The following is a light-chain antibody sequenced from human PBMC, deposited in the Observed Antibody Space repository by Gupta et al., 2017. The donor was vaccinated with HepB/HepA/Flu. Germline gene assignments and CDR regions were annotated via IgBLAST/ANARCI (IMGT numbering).Light chain of an antibody. J-gene: IGLJ2*01. CDR1: NIGSKS. CDR2: YNT. Sequence: SYVLTQPPSVSLAPGQTARITCGGNNIGSKSVHWYQQRPGQAPVMVIYYNTDRPSGIPERFSGSNSGSTATLTISRVEAGDEADYYCQVWDSSSDHVVFGGGTKLTVL. CDR3: QVWDSSSDHVV. V-gene: IGLV3-21*04.